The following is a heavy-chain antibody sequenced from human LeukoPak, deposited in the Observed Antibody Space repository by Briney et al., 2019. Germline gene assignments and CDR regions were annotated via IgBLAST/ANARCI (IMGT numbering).Heavy chain of an antibody. J-gene: IGHJ4*02. V-gene: IGHV3-30-3*01. D-gene: IGHD1-14*01. CDR3: ARDPYRDAPDYFDY. CDR2: ISDDGTFT. CDR1: GFTFSRYA. Sequence: GGSLRLSCAASGFTFSRYAMHWVRQAPGKGPEWVAVISDDGTFTLYGDSVRGRFTISRDSSKNTLSLQMNSLRPEDTAVYYCARDPYRDAPDYFDYWGQGTLVTVSS.